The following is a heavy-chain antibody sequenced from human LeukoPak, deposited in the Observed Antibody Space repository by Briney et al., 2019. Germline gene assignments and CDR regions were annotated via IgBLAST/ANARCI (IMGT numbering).Heavy chain of an antibody. V-gene: IGHV4-59*08. CDR2: IYYSGST. Sequence: PSETLSLTCTASGGSISSYYWSWIRQPPGKGLEWIGYIYYSGSTNYNPSLKSRVTISVDTSKNQFSLKLSSVTAADTAVYYCARQVNYYYYGMDVWGQGTTVTVSS. CDR3: ARQVNYYYYGMDV. CDR1: GGSISSYY. J-gene: IGHJ6*02.